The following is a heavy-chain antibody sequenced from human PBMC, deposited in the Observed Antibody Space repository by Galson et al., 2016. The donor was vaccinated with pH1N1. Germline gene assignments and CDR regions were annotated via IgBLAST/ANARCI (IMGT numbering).Heavy chain of an antibody. CDR3: TRDGSDWSNNIDF. Sequence: SLRLSCAASGFIFSGYWMHWVRQAPGEGLVWVSRISNDGTSTYYADSVKGRFTISRDNARNTLYLQMNNLRAEDTAVYYCTRDGSDWSNNIDFWGQGILVTVSS. CDR1: GFIFSGYW. J-gene: IGHJ4*02. D-gene: IGHD3-9*01. V-gene: IGHV3-74*01. CDR2: ISNDGTST.